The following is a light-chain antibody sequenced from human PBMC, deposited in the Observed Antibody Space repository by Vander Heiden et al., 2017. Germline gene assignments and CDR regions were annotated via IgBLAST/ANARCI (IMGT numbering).Light chain of an antibody. CDR3: QQYYDSPLT. V-gene: IGKV4-1*01. J-gene: IGKJ4*01. Sequence: IVMTQSPDSLAVSLGERATINCKCSQSVLLSSNNKNYLAWYQQKPGQPPKLLMYGASTRQSGVPDRFSGSGSGTDFTLTISSLQAEDVAVYYCQQYYDSPLTFGGGTKVEIK. CDR1: QSVLLSSNNKNY. CDR2: GAS.